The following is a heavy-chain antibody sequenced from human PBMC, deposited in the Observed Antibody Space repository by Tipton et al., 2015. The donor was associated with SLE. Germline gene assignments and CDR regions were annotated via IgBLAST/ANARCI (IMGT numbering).Heavy chain of an antibody. Sequence: TLSLTCAVYGGSFSGYYWSWIRQPPGKGLEWIGEINHGGSTNYNPSLKSRVTISVDTSKNQFSLKLSSVTAADTAVYYCASLRYGDYFDYWGQGTLVTVSS. CDR3: ASLRYGDYFDY. CDR1: GGSFSGYY. V-gene: IGHV4-34*01. CDR2: INHGGST. D-gene: IGHD4-17*01. J-gene: IGHJ4*02.